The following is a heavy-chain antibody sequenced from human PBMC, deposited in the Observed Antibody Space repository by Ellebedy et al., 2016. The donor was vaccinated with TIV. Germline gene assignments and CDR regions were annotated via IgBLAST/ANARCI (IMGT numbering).Heavy chain of an antibody. D-gene: IGHD4-17*01. CDR3: ARVRSSYGDYWFDP. CDR1: GFTFSDHY. V-gene: IGHV3-72*01. J-gene: IGHJ5*02. Sequence: GESLKISCAASGFTFSDHYMDWVRQAPGKGLEWVGRTRDKANSYTTEYAASVKGGFTISRDDSKNSLYLQMNSLKTEDTAVYYCARVRSSYGDYWFDPWGQGTLVTVSS. CDR2: TRDKANSYTT.